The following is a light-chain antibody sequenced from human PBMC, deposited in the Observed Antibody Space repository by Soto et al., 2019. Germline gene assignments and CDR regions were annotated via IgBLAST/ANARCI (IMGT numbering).Light chain of an antibody. CDR1: QSVSSY. J-gene: IGKJ5*01. Sequence: EIVMTQSPSTLSVSPVERSTLSFRASQSVSSYLAWYQQKPGQAPRLLIYDASNRATGIPARFSGSGSGTDFTLTISSLEPEDFAVYYCQQRSNWLITFGQGTRLEIK. V-gene: IGKV3-11*01. CDR2: DAS. CDR3: QQRSNWLIT.